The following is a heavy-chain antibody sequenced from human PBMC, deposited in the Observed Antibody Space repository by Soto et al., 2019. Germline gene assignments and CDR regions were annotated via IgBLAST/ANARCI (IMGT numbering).Heavy chain of an antibody. CDR3: ARGGSLGQWLGAMYYYYGMDV. V-gene: IGHV6-1*01. CDR1: GDSVSSNSAA. D-gene: IGHD6-19*01. J-gene: IGHJ6*02. Sequence: PSQTLSLTCAISGDSVSSNSAAWNWIRQSPSRGLEWLGRTYYRSKWYNDYAVSVKSRITINPDTSKNQFSLQLNSVTPEDTAVYYCARGGSLGQWLGAMYYYYGMDVWGQGTTVTVSS. CDR2: TYYRSKWYN.